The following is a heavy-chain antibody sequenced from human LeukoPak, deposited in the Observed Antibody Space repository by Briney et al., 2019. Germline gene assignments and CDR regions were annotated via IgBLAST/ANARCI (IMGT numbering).Heavy chain of an antibody. D-gene: IGHD2-2*01. CDR3: TTDSYCSTTTCYASSNYYYGLDA. Sequence: GGSLRLSCAASGFTFSNAWMTWVRQAPGKGLDWVCPIYRNADGGTTDYAAPVKGRFTISRDDSKNTLYLQMNSLKTEDTAVYYCTTDSYCSTTTCYASSNYYYGLDAWGQGTSVTVSS. CDR1: GFTFSNAW. J-gene: IGHJ6*02. V-gene: IGHV3-15*05. CDR2: IYRNADGGTT.